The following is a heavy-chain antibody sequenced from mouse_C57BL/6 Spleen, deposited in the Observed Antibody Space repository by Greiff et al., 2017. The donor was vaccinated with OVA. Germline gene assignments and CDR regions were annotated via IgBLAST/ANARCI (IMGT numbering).Heavy chain of an antibody. Sequence: QVQLQQPGAELVMPGASVKLSCKASGYTFTSYWMHWVKQRPGQGLEWIGEIDPSDSYTNYNQKFKGKSTLTVDKSSSTAYMQLSSLTSEDSAVYYCARSGTGTGDFDYWGQGTTLTVSS. CDR3: ARSGTGTGDFDY. D-gene: IGHD4-1*01. CDR1: GYTFTSYW. CDR2: IDPSDSYT. J-gene: IGHJ2*01. V-gene: IGHV1-69*01.